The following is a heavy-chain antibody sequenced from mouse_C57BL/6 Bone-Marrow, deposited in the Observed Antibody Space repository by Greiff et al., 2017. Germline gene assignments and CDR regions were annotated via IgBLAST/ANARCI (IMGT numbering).Heavy chain of an antibody. CDR3: ARQVTTVLATKYFDV. D-gene: IGHD1-1*01. J-gene: IGHJ1*03. V-gene: IGHV5-9*01. CDR2: ISGGGGNT. Sequence: EVKLMESGGGLVKPGGSLKLSCAASGFTFSSYTMSWVRQTPEQRLQWVAAISGGGGNTYYPDSVKGRFTISRDNDKNILYLQMSSLRSEDTALYYGARQVTTVLATKYFDVWGTGTTVTVSS. CDR1: GFTFSSYT.